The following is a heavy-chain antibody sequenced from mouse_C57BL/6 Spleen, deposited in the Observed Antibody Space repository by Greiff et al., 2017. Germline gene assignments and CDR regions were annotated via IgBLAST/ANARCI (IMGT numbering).Heavy chain of an antibody. V-gene: IGHV1-76*01. CDR2: IYPGSGNT. CDR3: ARHYYGSSYVYYFDY. Sequence: QVQLQQSGAELVRPGASVKLSCKASGYTFTDYYINWVKQRPGQGLEWIARIYPGSGNTYYNEKFKGKATLTAEKSSSTAYMQLSSLTSEDSAVYFCARHYYGSSYVYYFDYWGQGTTLTVSS. D-gene: IGHD1-1*01. CDR1: GYTFTDYY. J-gene: IGHJ2*01.